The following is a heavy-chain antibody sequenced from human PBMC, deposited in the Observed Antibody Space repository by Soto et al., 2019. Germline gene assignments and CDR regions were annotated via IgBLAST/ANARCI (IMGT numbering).Heavy chain of an antibody. Sequence: ASVKVSCKASGYTFTSYAMHWVRQAPGQRLEWMGWINAGNGNTKYSQKFQGRVTITRDTSASTAYMELSSLRSEDTAVYYCARGILTGYSPAYSDYWGQGTLVTVS. CDR3: ARGILTGYSPAYSDY. CDR2: INAGNGNT. V-gene: IGHV1-3*01. CDR1: GYTFTSYA. J-gene: IGHJ4*02. D-gene: IGHD3-9*01.